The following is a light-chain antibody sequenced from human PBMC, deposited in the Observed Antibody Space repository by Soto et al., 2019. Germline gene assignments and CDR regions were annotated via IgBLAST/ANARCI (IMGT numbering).Light chain of an antibody. CDR2: AAS. J-gene: IGKJ1*01. Sequence: DIQMTQSPSSLSTSVGDRVTITCRASQSITNYLNWYQQKPGKVPKLLIYAASRLQSDVPSRFSGSGSGTDFTLTINSLQPEDFAIYYCQQSDITPWTFGQGTKVEIK. CDR3: QQSDITPWT. V-gene: IGKV1-39*01. CDR1: QSITNY.